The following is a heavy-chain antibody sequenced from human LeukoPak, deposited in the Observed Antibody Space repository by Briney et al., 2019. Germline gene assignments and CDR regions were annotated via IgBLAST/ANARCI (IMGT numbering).Heavy chain of an antibody. Sequence: GGSLRLSCAASGFTFSSYWMHWVRQAPGKGLVWVSHIHSDGGITSYADSVKGRFTISRDNTKNTLYLQMNSLRAEDTAVYYCARDLGYRIDYWGQGTLVTVSS. J-gene: IGHJ4*02. D-gene: IGHD5-18*01. CDR1: GFTFSSYW. CDR2: IHSDGGIT. V-gene: IGHV3-74*01. CDR3: ARDLGYRIDY.